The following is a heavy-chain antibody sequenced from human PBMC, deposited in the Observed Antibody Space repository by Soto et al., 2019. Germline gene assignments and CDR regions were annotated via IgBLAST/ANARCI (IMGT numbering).Heavy chain of an antibody. CDR1: GGSISSYY. CDR2: IYYSGST. D-gene: IGHD6-13*01. CDR3: ARDLIAAAGTVTRWFDP. Sequence: QVQLQESGPGLVKPSETLSLTCTVSGGSISSYYWSWIRQPPGKGLEWIGYIYYSGSTNYNPSLKSRVTISVDTSKNQFSLKLSSVTAADTAVYYCARDLIAAAGTVTRWFDPWGQGTLVTVSS. J-gene: IGHJ5*02. V-gene: IGHV4-59*01.